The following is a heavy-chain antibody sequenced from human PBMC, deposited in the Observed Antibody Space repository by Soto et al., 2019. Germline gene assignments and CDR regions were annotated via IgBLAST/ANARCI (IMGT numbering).Heavy chain of an antibody. D-gene: IGHD1-1*01. Sequence: PSVTRCRTGTVAGASISGFYWGWLRKSAGKGLEWIGRIYATGTTDYNPSLKSRVMMSVDTSKKQFSLKLRSVTAADTAVYYCVRDGTKTLRDWFDPWGQGISVNVSS. J-gene: IGHJ5*02. CDR3: VRDGTKTLRDWFDP. V-gene: IGHV4-4*07. CDR2: IYATGTT. CDR1: GASISGFY.